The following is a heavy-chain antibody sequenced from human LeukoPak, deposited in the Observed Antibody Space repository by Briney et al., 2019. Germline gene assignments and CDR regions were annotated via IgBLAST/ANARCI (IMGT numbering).Heavy chain of an antibody. CDR2: IYYSGST. V-gene: IGHV4-59*08. CDR3: ARHDSVAAAGTFDY. CDR1: GGSIRSFY. D-gene: IGHD6-13*01. J-gene: IGHJ4*02. Sequence: SKTLSLTCTASGGSIRSFYWSWIRQPPGKALEWIGYIYYSGSTNYNPSLKSRVTISVDTSKNQLSMKMSSVTAADTAVYYCARHDSVAAAGTFDYWGQGTLVTVSS.